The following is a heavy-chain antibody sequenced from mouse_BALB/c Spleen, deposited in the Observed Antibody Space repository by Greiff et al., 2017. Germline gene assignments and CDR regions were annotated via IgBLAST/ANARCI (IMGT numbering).Heavy chain of an antibody. CDR3: ASGGSSFFDY. CDR2: IYPGGGYT. J-gene: IGHJ2*01. CDR1: GYTFTNYW. V-gene: IGHV1-63*02. D-gene: IGHD1-1*01. Sequence: QVQLKQSGAELVRPGTSVKISCKASGYTFTNYWLGWVKQRPGHGLEWIGDIYPGGGYTNYNEKFKGKATLTADTSSSTAYMQLSSLTSEDSAVYFCASGGSSFFDYWGQGTTLTVSS.